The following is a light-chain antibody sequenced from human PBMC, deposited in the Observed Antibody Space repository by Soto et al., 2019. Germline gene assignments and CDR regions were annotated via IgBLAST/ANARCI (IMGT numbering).Light chain of an antibody. CDR3: QQSYSTPPT. Sequence: DIVLTQSPATLSLSPGERATLSCRASQSVSSYLAWYQQRPGQAPRLLIYDASTRASGIPARFSGSGSGTDFTLNISSLEAEDFATYFCQQSYSTPPTFGQGTKVEIK. CDR1: QSVSSY. CDR2: DAS. J-gene: IGKJ2*01. V-gene: IGKV3-11*01.